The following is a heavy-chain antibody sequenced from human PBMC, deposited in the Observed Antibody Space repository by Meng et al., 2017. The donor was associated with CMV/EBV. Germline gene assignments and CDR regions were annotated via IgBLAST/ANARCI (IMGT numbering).Heavy chain of an antibody. V-gene: IGHV4-4*07. D-gene: IGHD3-16*01. Sequence: EPGPGRVKPSETLSLTCIVSGASIKDYNWNWVRQPAGQGLEWIGLIQVIGHTVYNPSLKSRVTVSLDASKSQFSLTLNSVTAADTATYYCAGSRPGGGACDYWGQGILVTVSS. CDR2: IQVIGHT. CDR3: AGSRPGGGACDY. CDR1: GASIKDYN. J-gene: IGHJ4*02.